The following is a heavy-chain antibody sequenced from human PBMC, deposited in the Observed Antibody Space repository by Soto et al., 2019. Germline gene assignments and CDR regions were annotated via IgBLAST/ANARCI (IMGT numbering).Heavy chain of an antibody. J-gene: IGHJ3*01. CDR3: AKLYSGSYSLRAFDA. Sequence: GSLILSCTASGFTFSSYVMSWVRPAPGKGLECVSTISSSAGTTYYADSVKGRFTISRDNSKNTVYLQMNSLRAEDTAVYYCAKLYSGSYSLRAFDAWGQGTMVTVSS. V-gene: IGHV3-23*01. CDR2: ISSSAGTT. D-gene: IGHD1-26*01. CDR1: GFTFSSYV.